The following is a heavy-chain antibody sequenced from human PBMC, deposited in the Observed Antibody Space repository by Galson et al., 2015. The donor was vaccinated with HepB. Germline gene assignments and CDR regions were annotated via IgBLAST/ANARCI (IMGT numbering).Heavy chain of an antibody. J-gene: IGHJ2*01. Sequence: QSGAEVKKPGESLRISCKGSGYSFTSYWISWVRQMPGKGLEWMGRIDPSDSYTNYSPSFQGHVTISADKSISTAYLQWSSLKASDTAMYYCARGYCSSTSCYDSWYFDLWGRGTLVTVSS. CDR2: IDPSDSYT. CDR3: ARGYCSSTSCYDSWYFDL. D-gene: IGHD2-2*01. V-gene: IGHV5-10-1*01. CDR1: GYSFTSYW.